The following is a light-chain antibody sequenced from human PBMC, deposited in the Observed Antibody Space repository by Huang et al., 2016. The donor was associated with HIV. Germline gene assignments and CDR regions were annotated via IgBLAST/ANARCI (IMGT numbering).Light chain of an antibody. Sequence: EIVLTQSPGILSLSPGERASLSCRASHSVRRSYLAWYQQKPGRAPRLLIYDASSRAIGIPDRFSGSGSGTDFILSISRLEPEDVAVYHCQQYGSIPPTFGGGTKVEIK. CDR2: DAS. V-gene: IGKV3-20*01. J-gene: IGKJ4*01. CDR3: QQYGSIPPT. CDR1: HSVRRSY.